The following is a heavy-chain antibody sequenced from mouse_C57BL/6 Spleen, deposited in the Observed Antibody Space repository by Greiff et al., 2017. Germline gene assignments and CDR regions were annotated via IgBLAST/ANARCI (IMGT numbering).Heavy chain of an antibody. J-gene: IGHJ3*01. CDR2: INPNNSGT. CDR1: GYTFTDYY. CDR3: AREGVYGYDDAY. Sequence: EVQLQQSGPELVKPGASVKISCKASGYTFTDYYMNWVKQSPVKSLEWIGDINPNNSGTSYNQQFKGKDTLTVDKSSSTAYMELRSLPSEDSAVYYCAREGVYGYDDAYWGQGTLVTVAA. V-gene: IGHV1-26*01. D-gene: IGHD2-2*01.